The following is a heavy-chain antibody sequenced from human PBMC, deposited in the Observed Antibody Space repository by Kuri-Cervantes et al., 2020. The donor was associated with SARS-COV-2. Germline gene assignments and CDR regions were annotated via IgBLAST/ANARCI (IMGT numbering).Heavy chain of an antibody. V-gene: IGHV3-74*01. CDR1: GFTFSSYW. Sequence: GGSLRLSSVASGFTFSSYWMHWVRQALGKGLVWVSRLTNDGSDAIFADSVKGRFTISRDNAKNMLYLYMNSLRADDTAVYYCARDSMTTRDFDYWGQGTLVTVSS. CDR3: ARDSMTTRDFDY. J-gene: IGHJ4*02. D-gene: IGHD4-11*01. CDR2: LTNDGSDA.